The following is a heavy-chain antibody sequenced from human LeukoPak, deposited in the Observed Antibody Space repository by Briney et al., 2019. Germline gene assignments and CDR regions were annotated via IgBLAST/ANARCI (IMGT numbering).Heavy chain of an antibody. V-gene: IGHV3-23*01. J-gene: IGHJ4*02. CDR2: ISGSGGST. CDR3: AKGGYSYGN. D-gene: IGHD5-18*01. Sequence: GGSLRLSCAASGFTFSSYAMSWVRQAPGKGPEWVSAISGSGGSTYYADSVKGRFTISRDNSKNTLYLKMNSPRAEDTAVYYCAKGGYSYGNWGQGTLVTVSS. CDR1: GFTFSSYA.